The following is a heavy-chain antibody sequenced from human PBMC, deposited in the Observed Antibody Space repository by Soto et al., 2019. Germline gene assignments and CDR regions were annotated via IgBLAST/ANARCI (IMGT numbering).Heavy chain of an antibody. V-gene: IGHV1-46*03. J-gene: IGHJ5*02. CDR2: INPSGGST. CDR3: ARDGAMEQQLVPWFDP. CDR1: GYTFTSYY. Sequence: QVQLVQSGAEVKKPGASVKVSCKASGYTFTSYYMHWVRQAPGQGLEWMGIINPSGGSTSYAQKFQGRVTMTRDTSTSTVYMELSSLRSEDTAVYYCARDGAMEQQLVPWFDPWGQGTLVTVSS. D-gene: IGHD6-13*01.